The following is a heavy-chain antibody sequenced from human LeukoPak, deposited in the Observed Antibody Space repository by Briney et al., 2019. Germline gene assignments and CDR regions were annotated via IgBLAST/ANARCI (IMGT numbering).Heavy chain of an antibody. Sequence: GGSLRLSCVASGFTFNKYGVHWVRQAPGKGLEWVAVIWYDGRNEYYADSVKGRLAITRDNDKNTVNLQMNSLRAEDTAVYYCARDGSGLAVRGWFDFWGQGTLVTVSS. J-gene: IGHJ5*01. D-gene: IGHD3-10*01. CDR3: ARDGSGLAVRGWFDF. V-gene: IGHV3-33*01. CDR2: IWYDGRNE. CDR1: GFTFNKYG.